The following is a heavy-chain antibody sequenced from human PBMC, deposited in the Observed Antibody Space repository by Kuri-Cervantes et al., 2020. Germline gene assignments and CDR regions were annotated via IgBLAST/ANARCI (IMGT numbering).Heavy chain of an antibody. CDR1: GFTFSSYV. CDR2: ISGSGGST. J-gene: IGHJ6*03. Sequence: GESLKISCAASGFTFSSYVMSWVRQAPGKGLEWVSAISGSGGSTYYPDSVKGRFTISRDNSKNTLYLQMNSLRAEDTAVYYCAKADYYSSYYMHVWGKGTTVTVSS. V-gene: IGHV3-23*01. CDR3: AKADYYSSYYMHV.